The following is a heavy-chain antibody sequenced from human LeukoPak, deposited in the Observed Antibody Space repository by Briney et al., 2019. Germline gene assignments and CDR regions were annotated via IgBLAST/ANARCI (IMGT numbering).Heavy chain of an antibody. D-gene: IGHD2-2*01. CDR1: GFTFSSYS. Sequence: GGSLRLSCEASGFTFSSYSMNWVRQAPGKGPDWVSSIDKSGSYIYYTDSVKGRFTISRDNTKNSLFLHMNSLRAEDTAVYYCARRYCSSTNCYAFDDWGQGTLVTVSS. CDR3: ARRYCSSTNCYAFDD. J-gene: IGHJ4*02. CDR2: IDKSGSYI. V-gene: IGHV3-21*06.